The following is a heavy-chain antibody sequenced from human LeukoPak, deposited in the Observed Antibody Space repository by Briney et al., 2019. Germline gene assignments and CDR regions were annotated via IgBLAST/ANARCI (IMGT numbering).Heavy chain of an antibody. CDR2: INTNTGNP. D-gene: IGHD6-13*01. CDR3: AKDPPYSSSWPDALDI. Sequence: GASVKVSCKASGYTFTSYDINWVRQATGQGLEWMGWINTNTGNPTYAQGFTGRFVFSLDTSVSTAYLEISSLKAEDTAVYFCAKDPPYSSSWPDALDIWGQGTMVTVSS. J-gene: IGHJ3*02. V-gene: IGHV7-4-1*02. CDR1: GYTFTSYD.